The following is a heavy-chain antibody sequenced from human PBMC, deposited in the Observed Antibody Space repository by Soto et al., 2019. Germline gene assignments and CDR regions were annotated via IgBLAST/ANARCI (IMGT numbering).Heavy chain of an antibody. Sequence: EVQVVESGGGLIQPGGSLRLSCEVSGFSVTANYMSWVRQAPGQGLEWVSVIYSGGSTYYIDSVKGRFSISRDISKNTLYLQMNSLRAEDTAVYYCHGYGYWGQGTLVTVSS. J-gene: IGHJ4*02. CDR3: HGYGY. CDR2: IYSGGST. V-gene: IGHV3-53*01. D-gene: IGHD5-12*01. CDR1: GFSVTANY.